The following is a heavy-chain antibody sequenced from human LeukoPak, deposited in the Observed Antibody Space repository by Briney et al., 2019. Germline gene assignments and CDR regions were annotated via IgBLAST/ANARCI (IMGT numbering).Heavy chain of an antibody. D-gene: IGHD2-2*01. CDR2: INHSGST. Sequence: SETLSLTCAVNGGSFSGYYWSWIRQPPGKGLEWIGEINHSGSTNYNPSLKSRVTISVDTSKNQFSLKLSSVTAADTAVYYCARGRRPVIVVVPAAMSPGNWFDPWGQGTLVTVSS. J-gene: IGHJ5*02. CDR3: ARGRRPVIVVVPAAMSPGNWFDP. CDR1: GGSFSGYY. V-gene: IGHV4-34*01.